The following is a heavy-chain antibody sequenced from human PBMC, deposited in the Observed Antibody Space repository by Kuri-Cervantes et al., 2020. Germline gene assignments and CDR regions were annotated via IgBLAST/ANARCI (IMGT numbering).Heavy chain of an antibody. CDR2: IYTSGST. CDR3: ARDGYYYYYGMDV. CDR1: GGCISSGSYY. J-gene: IGHJ6*02. Sequence: SETLSLTCTVSGGCISSGSYYWSWIRQPAGKGLEWIGRIYTSGSTNYNPSLKSRVTISVDTSKNQFSLKLSSVTAADTAVYYCARDGYYYYYGMDVWGQGTTVTVSS. V-gene: IGHV4-61*02.